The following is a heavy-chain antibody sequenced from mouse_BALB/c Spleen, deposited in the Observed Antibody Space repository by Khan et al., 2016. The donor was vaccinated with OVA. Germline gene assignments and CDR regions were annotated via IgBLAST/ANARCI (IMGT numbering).Heavy chain of an antibody. CDR3: ARPYYSWFAN. V-gene: IGHV1S81*02. CDR1: GYTFTNYW. CDR2: INPSNGRT. Sequence: QVQLQQPGAELVKPGASVKLSCKASGYTFTNYWMHWVKQRPGQGLEWIGEINPSNGRTNNNEKFKSKATLTVDKSSSTAYMQLSSLTSEDSAVYYCARPYYSWFANWGPGTRVTVSA. J-gene: IGHJ3*01. D-gene: IGHD2-10*01.